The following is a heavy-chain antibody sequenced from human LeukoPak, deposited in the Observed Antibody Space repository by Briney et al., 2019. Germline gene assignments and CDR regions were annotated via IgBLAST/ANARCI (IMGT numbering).Heavy chain of an antibody. Sequence: PSETLSLTCAVYGGSFSGYYWSWIRQPPGKGLEWIGEINHSGSTNYNPSLKSRVTISVDTSKNQFSLDLSSVTAADTAVYYCARDRSSSWYKDFDYWGQGTLVTVSS. J-gene: IGHJ4*02. CDR1: GGSFSGYY. CDR3: ARDRSSSWYKDFDY. CDR2: INHSGST. D-gene: IGHD6-13*01. V-gene: IGHV4-34*01.